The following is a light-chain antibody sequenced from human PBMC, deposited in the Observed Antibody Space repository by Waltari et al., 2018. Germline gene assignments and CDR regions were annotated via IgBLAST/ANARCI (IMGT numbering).Light chain of an antibody. CDR1: QSVSSN. CDR3: QQYNNWPPMT. CDR2: GAS. V-gene: IGKV3-15*01. Sequence: IVMTQSPATLSLSPGERATLPCRASQSVSSNLAWYQQKPGQAPRLLIYGASTRATGIPARFSGRGSGTEFTLTISSLQSEDLALYYCQQYNNWPPMTFGQGTRLEIK. J-gene: IGKJ5*01.